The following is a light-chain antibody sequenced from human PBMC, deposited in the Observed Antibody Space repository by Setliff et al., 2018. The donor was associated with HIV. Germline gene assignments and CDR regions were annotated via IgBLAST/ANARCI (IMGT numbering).Light chain of an antibody. CDR1: SSDVGGYNY. V-gene: IGLV2-14*03. CDR3: NSFTGSSTYV. J-gene: IGLJ1*01. CDR2: DVS. Sequence: QSALTQPASVSGSPGQSITISYTGASSDVGGYNYVTWYQQHPGKAPKVMIYDVSNRPSGVSIRFSGSKSGNTASLTISGLRAEDEADYYCNSFTGSSTYVFGTGTKVTVL.